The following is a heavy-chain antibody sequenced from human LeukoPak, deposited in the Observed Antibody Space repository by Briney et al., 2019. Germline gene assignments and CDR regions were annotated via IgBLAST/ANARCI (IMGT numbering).Heavy chain of an antibody. D-gene: IGHD3-16*01. Sequence: SETLSLTCTVSGGSISSGSYYWGWVQQPAGKGLEWVGRIYTSGSTNYNPSLKSRVTISVDTSKNQFSLKLSSVTAADTAVYYCARSYLFYYYMDVWGKGTTVTVSS. V-gene: IGHV4-61*02. CDR2: IYTSGST. J-gene: IGHJ6*03. CDR1: GGSISSGSYY. CDR3: ARSYLFYYYMDV.